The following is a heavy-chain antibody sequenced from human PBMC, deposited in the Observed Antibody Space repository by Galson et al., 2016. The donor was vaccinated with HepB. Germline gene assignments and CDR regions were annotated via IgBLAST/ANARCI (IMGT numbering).Heavy chain of an antibody. CDR3: ARVRYAVSTGYYTGGYSYGMDV. D-gene: IGHD3-9*01. V-gene: IGHV3-21*01. CDR2: ITSSRNYM. J-gene: IGHJ6*02. CDR1: GFSFSNYN. Sequence: SLRLSCAASGFSFSNYNMNWVRQAPGKGLEWVSSITSSRNYMYYADSVRGRFTISRDNAKNSLFLQRNSLRAEDTALYYCARVRYAVSTGYYTGGYSYGMDVWGQGTTVTVSS.